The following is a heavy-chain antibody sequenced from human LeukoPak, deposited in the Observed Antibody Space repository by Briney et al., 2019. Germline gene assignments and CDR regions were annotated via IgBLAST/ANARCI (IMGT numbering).Heavy chain of an antibody. CDR3: ATRGVSGSLTGY. CDR2: MNPDSGNT. V-gene: IGHV1-8*01. CDR1: GYTLTNYD. Sequence: GASVKVSCKASGYTLTNYDINWVRQASGQGLEWMGWMNPDSGNTGCAQKFQGRVTMTRNTSITTAYLELSSLRSDDTAVYYCATRGVSGSLTGYWGQGTLVSVSS. J-gene: IGHJ4*02. D-gene: IGHD3-10*01.